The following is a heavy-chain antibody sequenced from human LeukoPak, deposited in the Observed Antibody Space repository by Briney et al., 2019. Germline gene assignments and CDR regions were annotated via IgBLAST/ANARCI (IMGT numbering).Heavy chain of an antibody. Sequence: SSETLSLTCAVSGYSLGSGFYCGWVRQPPGKGLERIGNMYHTGTIYYNPSLRSRLTISEDTSKSHFSLTVDSVTAADTAVYYCATGRYSGSVDYWGQGILVTVSS. CDR1: GYSLGSGFY. J-gene: IGHJ4*02. D-gene: IGHD1-26*01. V-gene: IGHV4-38-2*01. CDR2: MYHTGTI. CDR3: ATGRYSGSVDY.